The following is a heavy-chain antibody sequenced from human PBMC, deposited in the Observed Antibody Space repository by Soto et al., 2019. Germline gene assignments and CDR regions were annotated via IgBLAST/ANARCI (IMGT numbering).Heavy chain of an antibody. Sequence: ASVKVSCKASGYTFTSYDINWVRQATGQGLEWMGWMNPNSGNTGYAQKFQGRVTMTRNTSISTAYMELSSLRSEDTAVYYCARGASDIVVVPAAMGLGYYYYMDVWGKGTTVTVSS. J-gene: IGHJ6*03. CDR3: ARGASDIVVVPAAMGLGYYYYMDV. CDR2: MNPNSGNT. CDR1: GYTFTSYD. D-gene: IGHD2-2*01. V-gene: IGHV1-8*01.